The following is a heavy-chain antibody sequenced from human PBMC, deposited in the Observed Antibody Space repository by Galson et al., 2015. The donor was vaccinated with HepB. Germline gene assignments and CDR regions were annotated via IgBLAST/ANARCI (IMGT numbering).Heavy chain of an antibody. Sequence: SLRLSCAASGFTFSSYWMHWVRQAPGKGLVWVSRINSDGSSTSYADSVKGRFTISRDNAKNTLYLQMNSLRAEDTAVYYCARANSGYSYGYHWCFDLWGRGTLVTVSS. V-gene: IGHV3-74*01. CDR3: ARANSGYSYGYHWCFDL. D-gene: IGHD5-18*01. CDR2: INSDGSST. J-gene: IGHJ2*01. CDR1: GFTFSSYW.